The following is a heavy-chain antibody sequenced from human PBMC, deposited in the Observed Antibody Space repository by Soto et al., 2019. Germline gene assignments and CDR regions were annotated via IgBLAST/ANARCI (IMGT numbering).Heavy chain of an antibody. D-gene: IGHD4-17*01. CDR1: GYSFTRYG. J-gene: IGHJ6*02. CDR3: ARDPMTTVTDAAYYYYYYGMDV. V-gene: IGHV1-18*01. CDR2: INTYNGNT. Sequence: GASVKVSCKASGYSFTRYGIAWARQAPGQGLEWMGWINTYNGNTNYAQNLQGRVTITRDTSASTAYMELSSLRSEDTAVYYCARDPMTTVTDAAYYYYYYGMDVWGQGTTVTVSS.